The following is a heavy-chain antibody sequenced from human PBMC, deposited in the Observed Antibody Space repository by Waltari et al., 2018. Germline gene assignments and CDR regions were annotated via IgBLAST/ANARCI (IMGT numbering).Heavy chain of an antibody. V-gene: IGHV4-38-2*02. CDR2: IYHSGST. D-gene: IGHD2-2*01. CDR3: TRDGGVGSCSSTSCYFT. CDR1: GYSISRGYY. Sequence: QVQLQESGPGLVTPSETLSLTCAVSGYSISRGYYWGWIRQPPGKGLEWIASIYHSGSTYYNPYLKSRVNISVDTSKNQFSLKLSSVTAADTAVYYCTRDGGVGSCSSTSCYFTWGQGTLVTVSS. J-gene: IGHJ5*02.